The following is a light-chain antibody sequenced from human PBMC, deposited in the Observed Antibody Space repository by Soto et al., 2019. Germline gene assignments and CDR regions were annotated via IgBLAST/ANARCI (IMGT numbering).Light chain of an antibody. CDR3: SSYTSSSTLPVV. CDR1: SSDVGGYNY. Sequence: QLVLTQPASVSGSPGQSITISCTGTSSDVGGYNYVSWYQQHPGKAPKLMIYDVSNRPSGVSNRFSGSKSGNTASLTISGLQAEDEADYYCSSYTSSSTLPVVFGGGTKLTVL. CDR2: DVS. J-gene: IGLJ2*01. V-gene: IGLV2-14*01.